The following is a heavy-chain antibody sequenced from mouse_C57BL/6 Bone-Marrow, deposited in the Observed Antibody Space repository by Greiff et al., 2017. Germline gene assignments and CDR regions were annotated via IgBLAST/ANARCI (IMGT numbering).Heavy chain of an antibody. V-gene: IGHV1-55*01. CDR2: IYPTSGRT. Sequence: QVQLQQPGAELVKPGASVKMSCKASGYTFTSYWITWVKQRPGQGLEWIGDIYPTSGRTNYNEKFKSKAILTLDTSSNTAYMQLSSLPSEDSAVFYCARSGPLGRSFDYWGQGTTLTVSS. CDR3: ARSGPLGRSFDY. D-gene: IGHD4-1*01. CDR1: GYTFTSYW. J-gene: IGHJ2*01.